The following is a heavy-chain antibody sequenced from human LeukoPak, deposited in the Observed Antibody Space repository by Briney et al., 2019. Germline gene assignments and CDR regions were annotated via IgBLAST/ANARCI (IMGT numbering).Heavy chain of an antibody. Sequence: SETLSLTCTVSGGSISSYYWSWIRQPAGKGPEWIGRMYTSGSTNYNPSLKSRVTMSVDTSKNQFSLKLSSVTAADTAVYYCARGRSQLLEDWGKGTTVTVSS. CDR1: GGSISSYY. CDR2: MYTSGST. J-gene: IGHJ6*04. V-gene: IGHV4-4*07. CDR3: ARGRSQLLED. D-gene: IGHD1-7*01.